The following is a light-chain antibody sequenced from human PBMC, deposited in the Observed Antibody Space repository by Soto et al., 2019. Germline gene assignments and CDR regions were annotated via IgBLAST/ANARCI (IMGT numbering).Light chain of an antibody. CDR3: SSYTSSSTFV. J-gene: IGLJ1*01. Sequence: QSVLTQPPSVSASPGQSVTISCPGTSSDVRSYNRVSWYQQPPGTAPKLMIYEVNNRPSGVPDRFSGSKSGNTASLTISGLQAEDEADYYCSSYTSSSTFVFGTGTKATVL. V-gene: IGLV2-18*02. CDR1: SSDVRSYNR. CDR2: EVN.